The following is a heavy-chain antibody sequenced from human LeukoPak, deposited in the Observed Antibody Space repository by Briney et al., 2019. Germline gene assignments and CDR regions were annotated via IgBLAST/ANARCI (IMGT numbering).Heavy chain of an antibody. V-gene: IGHV4-34*01. CDR1: GGSFSGYY. CDR3: ARGAAGGSSGYYYASPPPTLNY. J-gene: IGHJ4*02. Sequence: SETLSLTCAVYGGSFSGYYWSWIRQPPGKGLEWIGEINHSVSTNYNPSINSRVTISVDTSKNQFSLKLRSVDEPDTAVYYCARGAAGGSSGYYYASPPPTLNYWGQGTLVTVSS. D-gene: IGHD3-22*01. CDR2: INHSVST.